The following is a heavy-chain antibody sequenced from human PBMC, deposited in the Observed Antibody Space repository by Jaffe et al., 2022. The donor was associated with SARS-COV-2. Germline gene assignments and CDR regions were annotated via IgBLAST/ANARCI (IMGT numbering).Heavy chain of an antibody. J-gene: IGHJ4*02. CDR3: ALPPPQVYYYDSSGYDYFDY. CDR1: GYSFTSYW. D-gene: IGHD3-22*01. V-gene: IGHV5-51*01. CDR2: IYPGDSDT. Sequence: EVQLVQSGAEVKKPGESLKISCKGSGYSFTSYWIGWVRQMPGKGLEWMGIIYPGDSDTRYSPSFQGQVTISADKSISTAYLQWSSLKASDTAMYYCALPPPQVYYYDSSGYDYFDYWGQGTLVTVSS.